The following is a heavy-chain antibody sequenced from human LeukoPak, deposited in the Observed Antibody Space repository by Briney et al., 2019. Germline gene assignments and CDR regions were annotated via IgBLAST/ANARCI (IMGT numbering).Heavy chain of an antibody. Sequence: GGSLRLSCAASGFTFSRHTMNWVRQAPGKGLEWVSSISSTGSYIYYAESLKGRFTVSRDNAENYVYLQMNSLRVDDTAVYYCARAERLLEWLLDSWGQGTLVTVSS. CDR3: ARAERLLEWLLDS. CDR2: ISSTGSYI. V-gene: IGHV3-21*01. J-gene: IGHJ4*02. D-gene: IGHD3-3*01. CDR1: GFTFSRHT.